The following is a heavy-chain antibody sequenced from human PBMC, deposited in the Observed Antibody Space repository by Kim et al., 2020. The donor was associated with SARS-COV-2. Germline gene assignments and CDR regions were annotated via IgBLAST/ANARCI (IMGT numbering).Heavy chain of an antibody. J-gene: IGHJ4*02. V-gene: IGHV3-49*02. Sequence: SVKGRFTISRDDSKSIAYLQMNSLKTEDTAVYYCTRAGGFHDSSGLIDYWGQGTLVTVSS. CDR3: TRAGGFHDSSGLIDY. D-gene: IGHD3-22*01.